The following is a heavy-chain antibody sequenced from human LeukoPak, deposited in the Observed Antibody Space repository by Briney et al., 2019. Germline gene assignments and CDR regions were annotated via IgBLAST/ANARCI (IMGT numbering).Heavy chain of an antibody. CDR3: ARAGRDYSNFNWFDP. D-gene: IGHD4-11*01. J-gene: IGHJ5*02. Sequence: GGSLRLSCAASGVTLRSYAMSWVRRAPGKGLEWVSSIDGSGYSTYYADSVKGRFTISRDNSKNTLYLQMNSLRAEDTGVYYCARAGRDYSNFNWFDPWGQGTLVTVSS. CDR1: GVTLRSYA. V-gene: IGHV3-23*01. CDR2: IDGSGYST.